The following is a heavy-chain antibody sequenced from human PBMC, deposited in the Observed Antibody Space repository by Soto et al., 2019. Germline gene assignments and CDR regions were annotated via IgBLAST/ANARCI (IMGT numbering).Heavy chain of an antibody. CDR3: GRSFGVAAAGAFDY. J-gene: IGHJ4*02. D-gene: IGHD6-13*01. V-gene: IGHV4-59*01. CDR1: GGSISSYY. CDR2: IYYSGRT. Sequence: SETLSLTCTVSGGSISSYYWSWIRQPPGKGLEWIGYIYYSGRTNYNPSLKSRVTIPVDTSKNQFSLKLSSVTAADTAVYYCGRSFGVAAAGAFDYWGQGTLVTVCS.